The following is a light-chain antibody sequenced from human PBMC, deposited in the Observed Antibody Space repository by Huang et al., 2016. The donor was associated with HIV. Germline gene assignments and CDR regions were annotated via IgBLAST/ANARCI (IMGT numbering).Light chain of an antibody. J-gene: IGKJ1*01. V-gene: IGKV1-6*01. Sequence: AIQMTQSPSSLSASVGDRVTITFWASQVITDYLAWYQQKPGKAPKLLISGASTLRSGVPSRFSGSGSGTDFTLTISSLQPEDYATYYCLQDHNYPRTFGQGTKVEI. CDR2: GAS. CDR1: QVITDY. CDR3: LQDHNYPRT.